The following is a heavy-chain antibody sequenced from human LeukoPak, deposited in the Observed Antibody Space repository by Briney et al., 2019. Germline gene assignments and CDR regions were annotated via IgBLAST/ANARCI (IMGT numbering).Heavy chain of an antibody. CDR2: ISSSGSSS. Sequence: ASVKVSCKASGYTFTTSRMHWVRQAPGQGLEWMGLISSSGSSSSYAQRFQGRVTTTTGTSTSTVYMELSSLRSEDTAVYYCARDRAAAGRAFDYWGQGTLVTVSS. CDR3: ARDRAAAGRAFDY. D-gene: IGHD6-13*01. J-gene: IGHJ4*02. V-gene: IGHV1-46*01. CDR1: GYTFTTSR.